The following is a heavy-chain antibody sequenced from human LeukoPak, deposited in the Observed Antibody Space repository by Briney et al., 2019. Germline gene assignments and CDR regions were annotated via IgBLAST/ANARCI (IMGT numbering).Heavy chain of an antibody. Sequence: PSETLSLTCTVSGGSISISNYYWGWVRQPPGKGLEWIANVYYSGSTYYNPSLMSRVTISVDTSKNQFSLKLSSVTAADTAVYYCARPRYPHRGGYFQHWGQGTLVTVSS. CDR3: ARPRYPHRGGYFQH. D-gene: IGHD3-9*01. CDR2: VYYSGST. J-gene: IGHJ1*01. CDR1: GGSISISNYY. V-gene: IGHV4-39*07.